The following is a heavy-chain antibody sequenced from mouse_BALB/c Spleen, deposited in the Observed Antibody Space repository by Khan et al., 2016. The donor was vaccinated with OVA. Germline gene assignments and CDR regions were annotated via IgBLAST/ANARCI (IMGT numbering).Heavy chain of an antibody. Sequence: QIQLVQSGPELKKPGETVKISCKASGYTFTNYGMNWVKQAPGKGLKWMGWINTYTGEPTYADDFKGRFAFSLETSASTAYLQINNLKNEDTATYSCARGRNDRIDAMDYWGQGTSVTVSS. J-gene: IGHJ4*01. D-gene: IGHD2-14*01. CDR2: INTYTGEP. CDR1: GYTFTNYG. CDR3: ARGRNDRIDAMDY. V-gene: IGHV9-3-1*01.